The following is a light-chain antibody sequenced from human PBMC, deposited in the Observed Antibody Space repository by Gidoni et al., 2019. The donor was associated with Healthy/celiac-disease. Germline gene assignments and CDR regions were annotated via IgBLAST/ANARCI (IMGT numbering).Light chain of an antibody. Sequence: DHQVHPPPSSLSASVGDRVTITCRASQSISSYLNWYQQKPGKAPKLLIYAASSLQSGVPSRFSGSGSGTDFTLTISSLQPEDFATYYCQQSYSTPVTFGQGTKVEIK. CDR1: QSISSY. CDR3: QQSYSTPVT. V-gene: IGKV1-39*01. CDR2: AAS. J-gene: IGKJ1*01.